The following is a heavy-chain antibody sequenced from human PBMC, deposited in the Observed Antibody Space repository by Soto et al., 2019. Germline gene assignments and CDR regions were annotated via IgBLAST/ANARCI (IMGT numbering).Heavy chain of an antibody. CDR2: IDAGIGNT. V-gene: IGHV1-3*05. CDR3: ARVSGYYLPDY. CDR1: GYTFTNYA. Sequence: QVQLVQSGAEEKKPGASVKVSCKAYGYTFTNYAMHWVRQAPGQRLEWMGWIDAGIGNTKYSQKFKGRVTITMDTSASTAYMELSSLRSEDTAVYYCARVSGYYLPDYWGQGTLVTVSS. J-gene: IGHJ4*02. D-gene: IGHD5-12*01.